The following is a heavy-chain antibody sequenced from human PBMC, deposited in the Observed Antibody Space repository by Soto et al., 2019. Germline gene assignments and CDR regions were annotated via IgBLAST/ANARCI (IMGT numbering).Heavy chain of an antibody. D-gene: IGHD3-10*01. J-gene: IGHJ6*02. V-gene: IGHV1-69*02. CDR2: IIPILGIA. CDR3: ASYGSGSYYHVFYYGMDV. Sequence: QVQLVQSGAEVKKPGSSVKVSCKASGGTFSSYTISWVRQAPGQGLEWMGRIIPILGIANYAQKFQGRVTITADKSTSTAYMELSSLRSEDTAVYYCASYGSGSYYHVFYYGMDVWGQGTTVTVSS. CDR1: GGTFSSYT.